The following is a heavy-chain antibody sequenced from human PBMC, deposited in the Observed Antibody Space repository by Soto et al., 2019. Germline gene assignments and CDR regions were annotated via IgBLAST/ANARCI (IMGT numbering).Heavy chain of an antibody. CDR1: GGSISSGGYS. Sequence: NPSETLSLTCAVSGGSISSGGYSWSWIRQPPGKGLEWIGYIYHSGSTNYSPSLKSRVTISVDTSKNQFSLKLSSVTAADTAVYYCAKGSCDYTRNWFDPWGQGTLVTVSS. J-gene: IGHJ5*02. D-gene: IGHD4-17*01. CDR3: AKGSCDYTRNWFDP. V-gene: IGHV4-30-2*01. CDR2: IYHSGST.